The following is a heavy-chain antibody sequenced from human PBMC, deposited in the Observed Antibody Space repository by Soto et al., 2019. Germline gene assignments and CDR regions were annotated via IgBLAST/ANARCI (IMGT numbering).Heavy chain of an antibody. CDR1: GFTFSDYY. Sequence: SGGSLRLSCAASGFTFSDYYMSWIRQAPGKGLEWVSSISKSGSTIHYADSVKGRFTVSRDNAKKSVYLQMNSLRVEDMAVYYCARETPLVAVTPEFDYWGQGTRVTVSS. J-gene: IGHJ4*02. CDR3: ARETPLVAVTPEFDY. D-gene: IGHD2-15*01. V-gene: IGHV3-11*01. CDR2: ISKSGSTI.